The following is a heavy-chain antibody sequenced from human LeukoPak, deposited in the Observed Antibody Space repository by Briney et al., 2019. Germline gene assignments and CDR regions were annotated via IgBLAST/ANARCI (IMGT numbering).Heavy chain of an antibody. CDR1: GYSFTSYW. J-gene: IGHJ4*02. D-gene: IGHD1-26*01. CDR3: ARRRDLYSGSYYPFDY. Sequence: GESLKISCKGSGYSFTSYWIGWVRQMPGKGLEYMGSIYPGDSDTRYSPSFQGQVTISADKSISTAYLQWSSLKASDTAMYYCARRRDLYSGSYYPFDYWGQGTLVTVSS. V-gene: IGHV5-51*01. CDR2: IYPGDSDT.